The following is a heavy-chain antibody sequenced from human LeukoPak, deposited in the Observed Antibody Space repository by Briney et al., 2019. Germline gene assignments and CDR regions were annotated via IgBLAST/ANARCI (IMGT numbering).Heavy chain of an antibody. CDR1: GFTFSTYG. Sequence: PGGSLRLSCVASGFTFSTYGVHWVRQAPGKGLEWVANIKQDGSEKYYVDSVKGRFTISRDNAKNSLYLQMNSLRAEDTAVYYCARRSIAASDYWGQGTLVTVSS. CDR3: ARRSIAASDY. J-gene: IGHJ4*02. CDR2: IKQDGSEK. D-gene: IGHD6-6*01. V-gene: IGHV3-7*01.